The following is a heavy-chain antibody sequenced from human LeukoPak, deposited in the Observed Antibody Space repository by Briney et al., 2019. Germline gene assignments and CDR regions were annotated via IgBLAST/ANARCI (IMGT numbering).Heavy chain of an antibody. CDR2: IYYSGST. CDR3: ARSNSYVNWFDP. D-gene: IGHD4-23*01. V-gene: IGHV4-39*01. CDR1: GGSISSNNYD. J-gene: IGHJ5*02. Sequence: SETLSLTCTVSGGSISSNNYDWGWIRQPPGKGLEWLGSIYYSGSTYYNPSLESRVTISVDTSKNQFSLKLSSVTAADTAVYYCARSNSYVNWFDPWGQGTLVTVSS.